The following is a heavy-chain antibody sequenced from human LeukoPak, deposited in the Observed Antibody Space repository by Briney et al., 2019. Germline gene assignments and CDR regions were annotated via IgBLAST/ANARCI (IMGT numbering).Heavy chain of an antibody. V-gene: IGHV4-61*02. CDR2: ISSSGST. CDR1: GGSISSGTYY. J-gene: IGHJ3*02. D-gene: IGHD3-22*01. Sequence: SETLSLTCTVSGGSISSGTYYWSWIRQPAGKGLEWIGRISSSGSTNYNPSLKSRVTISVDTSKNQFSLKLSSVTAADTAVYFCARGPYSYDSSGAFDIWGQGTMVTVSS. CDR3: ARGPYSYDSSGAFDI.